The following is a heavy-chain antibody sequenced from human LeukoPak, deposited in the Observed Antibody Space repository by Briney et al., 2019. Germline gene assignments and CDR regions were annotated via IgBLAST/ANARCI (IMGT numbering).Heavy chain of an antibody. CDR1: GGSISSSSYS. D-gene: IGHD4-17*01. J-gene: IGHJ4*02. CDR3: ARPLDNGDPVPFVY. V-gene: IGHV4-39*01. CDR2: VHYSGST. Sequence: SETLSLTCTVSGGSISSSSYSWGWIRQPPGKGLEWIGTVHYSGSTSYNPSLKSRVTISMDTSKNQFSLRLSSVTAADTAVYYCARPLDNGDPVPFVYWGQGTLVTVS.